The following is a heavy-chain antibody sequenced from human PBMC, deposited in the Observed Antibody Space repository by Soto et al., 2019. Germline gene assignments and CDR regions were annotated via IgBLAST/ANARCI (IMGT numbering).Heavy chain of an antibody. CDR3: ARAQKPGYSSYFDY. CDR1: GYTFTSYA. J-gene: IGHJ4*02. V-gene: IGHV1-3*01. CDR2: INAGNGNT. D-gene: IGHD1-26*01. Sequence: ASVKVSCKASGYTFTSYAMHWVRQAPGQRLEWMGWINAGNGNTKYSQKFQGRVTMTRDTSTSTVYMELSSLRSEDTAVYYCARAQKPGYSSYFDYWGQGTLVTVSS.